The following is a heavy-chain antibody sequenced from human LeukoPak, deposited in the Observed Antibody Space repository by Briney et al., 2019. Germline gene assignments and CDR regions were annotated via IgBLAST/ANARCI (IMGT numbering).Heavy chain of an antibody. CDR1: GGSISSYY. D-gene: IGHD1-26*01. V-gene: IGHV4-4*07. CDR3: AREGWEPLRAFDI. J-gene: IGHJ3*02. CDR2: IYTSGST. Sequence: SETLSLTCTVSGGSISSYYWSWIRQPAAKGLEWIGRIYTSGSTNYNPSLKSRVTISVDKSKNQFSLKLSSVTAADTAVYYCAREGWEPLRAFDIWGQGTMVTVSS.